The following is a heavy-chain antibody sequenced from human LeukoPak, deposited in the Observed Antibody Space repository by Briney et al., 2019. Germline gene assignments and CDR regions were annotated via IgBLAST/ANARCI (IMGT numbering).Heavy chain of an antibody. CDR1: GFTFSSYE. CDR2: MHHDGSSK. Sequence: GGSLRLSCAPSGFTFSSYEMNWVRQAPGQGLEWVAFMHHDGSSKYYEDSVKGRFTISRDNSNNTLYLQMNSLRPEDTAVYYCAAPGDGSGYYPVDWGQGTLVTVSS. J-gene: IGHJ4*02. V-gene: IGHV3-30*02. D-gene: IGHD3-22*01. CDR3: AAPGDGSGYYPVD.